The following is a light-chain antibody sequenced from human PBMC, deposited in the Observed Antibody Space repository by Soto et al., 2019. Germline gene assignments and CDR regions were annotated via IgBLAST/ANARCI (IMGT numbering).Light chain of an antibody. Sequence: EVVLTQSPGTLYLSPGERATLSCRASHSVNNFLAWYQQRPGQPPRLLIYDASNRATGIPAKFSGAGSGTDFTLTISSLEPEDFAVYYCQQRSNWPITFGQGTRLEMK. J-gene: IGKJ5*01. V-gene: IGKV3-11*01. CDR2: DAS. CDR1: HSVNNF. CDR3: QQRSNWPIT.